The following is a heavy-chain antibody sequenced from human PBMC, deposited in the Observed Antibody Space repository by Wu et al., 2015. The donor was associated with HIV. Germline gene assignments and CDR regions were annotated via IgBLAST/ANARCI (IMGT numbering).Heavy chain of an antibody. Sequence: QVQLVQSGAEVKKPGASVKVSCKASGYTFTSYYMHWVRQAPGQGLEWMGIINPSGGSTSYAQKFQGRVTMTRDTSTSTVYMELSSLRSEDTAVYYCARDLAQIAVAGRDYYYYYGMDVWGQGTTVTVSS. CDR1: GYTFTSYY. D-gene: IGHD6-19*01. CDR3: ARDLAQIAVAGRDYYYYYGMDV. J-gene: IGHJ6*02. V-gene: IGHV1-46*01. CDR2: INPSGGST.